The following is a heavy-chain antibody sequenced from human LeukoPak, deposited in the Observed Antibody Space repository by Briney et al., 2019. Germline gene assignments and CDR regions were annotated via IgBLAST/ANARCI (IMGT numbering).Heavy chain of an antibody. CDR1: GGSFSGYY. CDR3: ARGRVLRYCSGGSCYPIDY. V-gene: IGHV4-34*01. D-gene: IGHD2-15*01. J-gene: IGHJ4*02. CDR2: INHSGST. Sequence: SETLSLTCAVYGGSFSGYYWSWIRQPPGKGLEWIGEINHSGSTNYNPSLKSRVTTSVDTSKNQFSLKLSSVTAADTAVYYCARGRVLRYCSGGSCYPIDYWGQGTLVTVSS.